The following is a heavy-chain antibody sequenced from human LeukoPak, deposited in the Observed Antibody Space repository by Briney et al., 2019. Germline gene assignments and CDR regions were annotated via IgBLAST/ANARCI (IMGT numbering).Heavy chain of an antibody. V-gene: IGHV3-30-3*01. J-gene: IGHJ5*02. D-gene: IGHD2-2*01. CDR1: GFTFSSYA. Sequence: GRSLRLSCAASGFTFSSYAMHWVRQAPGKGLEWVAVISYDGSNKYYADSVKGRFTISRDNSKNTLYLQMNSLRAEDTAVYYCARRGYCSSTSCPLWFDPWSQGTLVTVSS. CDR2: ISYDGSNK. CDR3: ARRGYCSSTSCPLWFDP.